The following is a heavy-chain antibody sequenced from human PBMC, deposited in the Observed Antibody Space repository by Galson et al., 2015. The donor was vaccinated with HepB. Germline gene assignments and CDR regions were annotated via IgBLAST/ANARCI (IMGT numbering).Heavy chain of an antibody. J-gene: IGHJ3*02. D-gene: IGHD5-18*01. Sequence: SLRLSCAASGFTFTYAWMSWVRQPPGKGLEWVGRFKSKIDGGTIDYAAPIKGRFTISRDDSKNTLYLQMNSLKTEDTAVYYCTTLYNYGYFAFSAFDIWGQGTMVTVSS. V-gene: IGHV3-15*01. CDR2: FKSKIDGGTI. CDR3: TTLYNYGYFAFSAFDI. CDR1: GFTFTYAW.